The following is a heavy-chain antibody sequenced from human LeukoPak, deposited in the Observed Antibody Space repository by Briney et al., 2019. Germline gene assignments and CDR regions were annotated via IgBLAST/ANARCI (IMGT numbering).Heavy chain of an antibody. Sequence: SAGSLTLSCAASQFTFSNYWMSWVRQAPRKGLAWVAHIKRDGSQEQYVGSVKGRFTISRDNAKNSLYLQMSGLRVEDTAVYYCARGQTTFEVWGQGTLLSVSS. CDR3: ARGQTTFEV. D-gene: IGHD2/OR15-2a*01. J-gene: IGHJ1*01. CDR1: QFTFSNYW. V-gene: IGHV3-7*01. CDR2: IKRDGSQE.